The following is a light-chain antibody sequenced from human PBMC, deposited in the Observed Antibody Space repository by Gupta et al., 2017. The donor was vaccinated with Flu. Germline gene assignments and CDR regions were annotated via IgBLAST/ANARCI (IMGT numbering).Light chain of an antibody. CDR1: NIGIEG. CDR2: DQN. CDR3: QVWDTMTDQPVL. J-gene: IGLJ2*01. Sequence: STVLTQPPSVSVAPGQTANISCGANNIGIEGVQWYRQKPGQAPVLGVDDQNDRPSGIPGRISASNSGNTATLTISSVDAGDEADYDCQVWDTMTDQPVLFGGGTTLTVL. V-gene: IGLV3-21*02.